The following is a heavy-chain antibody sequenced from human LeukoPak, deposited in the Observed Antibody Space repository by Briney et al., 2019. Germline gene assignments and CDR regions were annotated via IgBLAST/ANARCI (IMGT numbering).Heavy chain of an antibody. J-gene: IGHJ4*02. CDR2: IIPILGTA. CDR1: GGTFSSYA. CDR3: ARMPYLYGRFDY. Sequence: SVKVSCKASGGTFSSYAISWVRQAPGQGLEWMGRIIPILGTANYAQKFQGRVTITADKSTSTAYMELSSLRSEDTAVYYCARMPYLYGRFDYWGQGTLVTVSS. D-gene: IGHD2-2*02. V-gene: IGHV1-69*04.